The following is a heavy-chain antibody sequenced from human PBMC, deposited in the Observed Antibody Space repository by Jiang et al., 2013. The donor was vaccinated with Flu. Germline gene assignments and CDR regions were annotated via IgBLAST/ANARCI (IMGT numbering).Heavy chain of an antibody. CDR2: IYYSGST. J-gene: IGHJ2*01. D-gene: IGHD2-15*01. CDR3: ARVRYCSGGSCHSGWYFDL. V-gene: IGHV4-31*03. CDR1: GGSISSGGYY. Sequence: GPGLVKPSQTLSLTCTVSGGSISSGGYYWSWIRQHPGKGLEWIGYIYYSGSTYYNPSLKSRVTISVDTSKNQFSLKLSSVTAADTAVYYCARVRYCSGGSCHSGWYFDLWGLAPWSLSPQ.